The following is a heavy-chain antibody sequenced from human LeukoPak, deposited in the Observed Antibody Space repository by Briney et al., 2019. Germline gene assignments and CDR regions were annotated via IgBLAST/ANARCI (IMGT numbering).Heavy chain of an antibody. D-gene: IGHD2/OR15-2a*01. J-gene: IGHJ5*02. CDR3: ARPLGSLKEYWWFDH. Sequence: GASVKVSCTASGYSFSDFYIHWLRQAPGQGLEWLGWINPNSGGTNFAQYFQGRVTMTRDTSTSTVYMELSSLRSDDTAVYYCARPLGSLKEYWWFDHWGQGTLVTVSS. CDR1: GYSFSDFY. V-gene: IGHV1-2*02. CDR2: INPNSGGT.